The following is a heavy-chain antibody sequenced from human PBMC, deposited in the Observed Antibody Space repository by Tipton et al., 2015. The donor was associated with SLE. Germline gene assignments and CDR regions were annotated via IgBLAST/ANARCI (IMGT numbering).Heavy chain of an antibody. CDR2: INHSGST. V-gene: IGHV4-39*07. D-gene: IGHD6-19*01. Sequence: TLSLTCTVSGGSISSSSYYWSWIRQPPGKGLEWIGEINHSGSTNYNPSLKSRVTISVDTSKNQFSLKLSSVAAADTAVYYCARVREQWLVRGYFDYWGRGTLVTVSS. J-gene: IGHJ4*02. CDR1: GGSISSSSYY. CDR3: ARVREQWLVRGYFDY.